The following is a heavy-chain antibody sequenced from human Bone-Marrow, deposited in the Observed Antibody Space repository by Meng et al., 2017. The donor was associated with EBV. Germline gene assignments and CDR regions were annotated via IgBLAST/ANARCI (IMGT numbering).Heavy chain of an antibody. J-gene: IGHJ4*02. Sequence: VESGGGLIQPGGALRLSCAASGFNVRTNYMSWVRQAPGKGLEWLSVIFPADDIYYADSVKGRFTISRDSSKNTMYLQMNSLRAEDTAVYFCVRDLNLWGQGTLVTVSS. V-gene: IGHV3-53*01. CDR1: GFNVRTNY. CDR3: VRDLNL. CDR2: IFPADDI.